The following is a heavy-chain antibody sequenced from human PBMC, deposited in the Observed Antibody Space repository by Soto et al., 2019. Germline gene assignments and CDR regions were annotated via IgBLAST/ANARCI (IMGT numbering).Heavy chain of an antibody. CDR3: ARYIPGVRYYGMDV. CDR1: GFTFSSYA. Sequence: GSLRLSCAASGFTFSSYAMKWVRQAPGKGLEWVSLIGESGTPTYYADSVKGRFTISRDNSGNTLFLEMYSLRAEDMAVYYCARYIPGVRYYGMDVWGQGTTVTVSS. D-gene: IGHD2-2*01. J-gene: IGHJ6*02. CDR2: IGESGTPT. V-gene: IGHV3-23*01.